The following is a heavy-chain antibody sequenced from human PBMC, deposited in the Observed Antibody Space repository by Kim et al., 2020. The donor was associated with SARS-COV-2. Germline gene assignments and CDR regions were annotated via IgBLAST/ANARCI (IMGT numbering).Heavy chain of an antibody. CDR1: GFTFSTYP. D-gene: IGHD5-12*01. CDR3: AKGRSGFEPDY. CDR2: IISSGGTK. J-gene: IGHJ4*02. Sequence: GGSLRLSCAASGFTFSTYPITWVRQAPEKGLEWVSSIISSGGTKYYADSVEGRFTVSRDNSKNTVYLQMNSLRGDDTAIYYCAKGRSGFEPDYWGQGTLVTVSS. V-gene: IGHV3-23*01.